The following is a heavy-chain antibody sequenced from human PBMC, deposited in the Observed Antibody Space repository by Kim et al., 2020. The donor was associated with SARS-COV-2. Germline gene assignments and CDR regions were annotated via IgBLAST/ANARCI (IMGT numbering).Heavy chain of an antibody. CDR2: IYRSGST. CDR3: ARDLTPSTYAFYI. CDR1: GGSISSGAYY. V-gene: IGHV4-31*03. Sequence: SETLSLTCTVSGGSISSGAYYWNWIRQHPGKGLEWIGYIYRSGSTYYNSSLKSRVTISVDTSKNQFSLTLSSVTTAATAVYYCARDLTPSTYAFYICGQGTMFTVSS. J-gene: IGHJ3*02.